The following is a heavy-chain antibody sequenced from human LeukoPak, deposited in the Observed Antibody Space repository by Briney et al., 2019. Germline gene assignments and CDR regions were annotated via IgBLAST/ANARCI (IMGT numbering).Heavy chain of an antibody. CDR1: GFTVSSNY. CDR3: AREIYCSASSCTGGVFDI. D-gene: IGHD2-15*01. J-gene: IGHJ3*02. CDR2: IYSGGST. Sequence: PGGSLRLSCAASGFTVSSNYMSWVRQAPGKGLEWVSVIYSGGSTYYADSVKGRFIISRDNSKNTLYLQMNSLRVEDTAVYYCAREIYCSASSCTGGVFDIWGQGTMVTVSS. V-gene: IGHV3-53*01.